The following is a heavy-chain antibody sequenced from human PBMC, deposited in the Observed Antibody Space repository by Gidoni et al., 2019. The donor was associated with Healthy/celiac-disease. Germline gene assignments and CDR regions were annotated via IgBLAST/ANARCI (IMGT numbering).Heavy chain of an antibody. D-gene: IGHD6-13*01. V-gene: IGHV3-15*01. CDR1: GFSFINAW. J-gene: IGHJ6*02. CDR3: TTSYSSSPYYYYGMDV. Sequence: EVQLVESGGGLVKPGRSLGLSCAASGFSFINAWMSWVRQAPGKGLEWVGRIKSKTDGGTTDYAAPVKGRFTISRDDSKNTLYLQMNSLKTEDTAVYYCTTSYSSSPYYYYGMDVWGQGTTVTVSS. CDR2: IKSKTDGGTT.